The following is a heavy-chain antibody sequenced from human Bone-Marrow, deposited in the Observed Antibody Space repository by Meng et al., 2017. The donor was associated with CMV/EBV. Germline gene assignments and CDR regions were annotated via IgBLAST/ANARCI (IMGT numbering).Heavy chain of an antibody. D-gene: IGHD3-3*01. CDR3: ARLTILKDDLFDP. V-gene: IGHV3-53*01. CDR2: IYSGGST. CDR1: GFTFNTYS. J-gene: IGHJ5*02. Sequence: GESLKISCAASGFTFNTYSMNWVRQAPGKGLEWVSVIYSGGSTYYADSVKGRFTISRDNSKNTLYLQMNSLRAEDTAVYYCARLTILKDDLFDPWGQGTLVTVSS.